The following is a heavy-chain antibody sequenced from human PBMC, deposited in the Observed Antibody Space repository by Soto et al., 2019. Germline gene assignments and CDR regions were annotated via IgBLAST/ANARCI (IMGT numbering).Heavy chain of an antibody. Sequence: PGGSLRLSCAASGFTVSSNYMSWVRQAPGKGLEWVSVIYSGGSTYYADSVKGRFTISRDNSKNTLYLQMNSLRAEDTAVYYCARDYDYYDSSGYFYWGQGTLVTVSS. V-gene: IGHV3-66*01. J-gene: IGHJ4*02. CDR2: IYSGGST. CDR1: GFTVSSNY. CDR3: ARDYDYYDSSGYFY. D-gene: IGHD3-22*01.